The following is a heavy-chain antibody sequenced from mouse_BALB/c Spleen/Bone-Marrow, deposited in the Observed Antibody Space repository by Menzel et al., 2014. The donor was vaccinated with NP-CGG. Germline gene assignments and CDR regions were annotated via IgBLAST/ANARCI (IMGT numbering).Heavy chain of an antibody. Sequence: VQLQQPGEELVKPGASVKLSCTASGFNIKDTYMHWVKQRPEQDLEWIGKIDPTTGHTKYDPKFQGKANITADTSSNTTDQHLHIVTAEDTTGYYCASYYYGSSPWDYGGLGTLVTGSA. D-gene: IGHD1-1*01. CDR2: IDPTTGHT. V-gene: IGHV14-3*02. CDR3: ASYYYGSSPWDY. CDR1: GFNIKDTY. J-gene: IGHJ3*01.